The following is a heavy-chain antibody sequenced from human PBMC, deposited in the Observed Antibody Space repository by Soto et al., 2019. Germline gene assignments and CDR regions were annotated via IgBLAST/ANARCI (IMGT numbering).Heavy chain of an antibody. D-gene: IGHD6-13*01. CDR3: ARGAAADNYYYYYMDV. CDR1: GGTFSSYT. J-gene: IGHJ6*03. Sequence: SVKVSCKASGGTFSSYTISWVRQAPGQGLEWMGRIIPILGIANYAQKFQGRVTITADKSTSTAYMELSSLRSEDTAVYYCARGAAADNYYYYYMDVWGKGTTVTVSS. CDR2: IIPILGIA. V-gene: IGHV1-69*02.